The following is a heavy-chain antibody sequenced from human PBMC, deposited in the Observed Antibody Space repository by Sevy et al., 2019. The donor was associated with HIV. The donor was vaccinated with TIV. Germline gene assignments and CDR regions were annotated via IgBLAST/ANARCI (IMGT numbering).Heavy chain of an antibody. CDR2: FKSKIHGGTT. Sequence: GGSLRLSCTASGFIFGDYGMSWVRQAPGKGLEWIAFFKSKIHGGTTENAASVKGRFTISRDDSKNIVYLQRSNLKTEDTAVYYCTRLGGSQSIFDYWGQGTLVTVSS. D-gene: IGHD2-21*01. CDR1: GFIFGDYG. J-gene: IGHJ4*02. V-gene: IGHV3-49*04. CDR3: TRLGGSQSIFDY.